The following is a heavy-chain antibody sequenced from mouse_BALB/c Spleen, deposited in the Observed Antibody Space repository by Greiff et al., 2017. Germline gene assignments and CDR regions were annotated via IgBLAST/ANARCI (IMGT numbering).Heavy chain of an antibody. V-gene: IGHV14-3*02. CDR1: GFNIKDTY. Sequence: EVKLMESGAELVKPGASVKLSCTASGFNIKDTYMHWVKQRPEQGLEWIGRIDPANGNTKYDPKFQGKATITADTSSNTAYLQLSSLTSEDTAVYYCATGLRPFLPYYYAMDYWGQGTSVTVSS. J-gene: IGHJ4*01. D-gene: IGHD1-2*01. CDR2: IDPANGNT. CDR3: ATGLRPFLPYYYAMDY.